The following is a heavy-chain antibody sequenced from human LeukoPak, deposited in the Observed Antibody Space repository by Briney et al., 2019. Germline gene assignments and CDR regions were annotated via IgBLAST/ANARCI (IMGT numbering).Heavy chain of an antibody. Sequence: GGSLRLSCAASGFTFDDYGMSWVRQAPGKGLEGVTGINWNGGSTGYADSVKGRFTVSRDNSKNTLYLQMNSLRVEDTAVYYCAKVGEGLQLWLPFEYWGQGTLVTVSS. D-gene: IGHD5-18*01. CDR1: GFTFDDYG. V-gene: IGHV3-20*04. J-gene: IGHJ4*02. CDR2: INWNGGST. CDR3: AKVGEGLQLWLPFEY.